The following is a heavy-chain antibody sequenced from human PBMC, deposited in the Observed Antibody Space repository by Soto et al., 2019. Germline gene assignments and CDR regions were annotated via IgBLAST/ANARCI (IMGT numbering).Heavy chain of an antibody. D-gene: IGHD4-4*01. CDR2: SSSSGSTI. CDR1: GFTFSIYE. Sequence: GGSLRLSCAASGFTFSIYEMNWVRQAPGKGLEWVSYSSSSGSTIFYADSVKGRFTISRDNAKNSLYLQMNSLRGEDTALYYCARASAYTLDYWGQGTLVTVYS. J-gene: IGHJ4*02. CDR3: ARASAYTLDY. V-gene: IGHV3-48*03.